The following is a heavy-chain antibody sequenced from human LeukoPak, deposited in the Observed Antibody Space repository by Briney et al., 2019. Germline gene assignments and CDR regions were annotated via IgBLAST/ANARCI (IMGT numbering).Heavy chain of an antibody. J-gene: IGHJ6*03. Sequence: SETLSLTCTVSGGSISSYYWSWIRQPAGKGLEWIGRIDTSGSIIYNPSLKSRVTISVDKSKNQLSLKVNSVTAADTAVYYYARVKSSTRGPYYHYYMDVWGKGATVIVSS. D-gene: IGHD3-10*01. CDR2: IDTSGSI. CDR3: ARVKSSTRGPYYHYYMDV. CDR1: GGSISSYY. V-gene: IGHV4-4*07.